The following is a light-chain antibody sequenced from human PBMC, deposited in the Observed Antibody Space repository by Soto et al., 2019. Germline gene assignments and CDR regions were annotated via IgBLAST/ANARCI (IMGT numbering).Light chain of an antibody. CDR2: EAS. CDR1: SSDVGSHNL. V-gene: IGLV2-23*01. Sequence: QSVLTQPASVSGSPGQSITISCTGTSSDVGSHNLVSWYQQYSGKAPKLIIFEASKRPSGVSNRFSGSKSGSTASLTISGLQAEDEADYCCCSNAASSTYVFGSGTKLTVL. J-gene: IGLJ1*01. CDR3: CSNAASSTYV.